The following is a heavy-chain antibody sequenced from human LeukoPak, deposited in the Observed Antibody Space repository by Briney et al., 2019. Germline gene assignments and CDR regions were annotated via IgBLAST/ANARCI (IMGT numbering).Heavy chain of an antibody. Sequence: GASVKVSCKASGYIFTGYYMHWVRQAPGQGLEWMGWINPNSGGTNYAQKFQGRVTMTRDTSISTAYMELSRLRSDDTAVYYCATTYYYGSGSYRFDYWGQGTLVTVSS. V-gene: IGHV1-2*02. CDR1: GYIFTGYY. CDR3: ATTYYYGSGSYRFDY. D-gene: IGHD3-10*01. J-gene: IGHJ4*02. CDR2: INPNSGGT.